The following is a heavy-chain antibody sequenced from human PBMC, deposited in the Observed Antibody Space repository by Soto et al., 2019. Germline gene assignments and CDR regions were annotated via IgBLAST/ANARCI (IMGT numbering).Heavy chain of an antibody. J-gene: IGHJ4*02. D-gene: IGHD3-16*01. Sequence: QVQLQESGPGLVKPSETLSLTCTVSGGSISSYYWSWIRQPPGKGLEWIGYIYYSGSTNYNPSLKSRVTISVDTSKNQFSLKLSSVTAADTGVYYCARGLGELDYWGQGTLVTVSS. CDR2: IYYSGST. V-gene: IGHV4-59*01. CDR3: ARGLGELDY. CDR1: GGSISSYY.